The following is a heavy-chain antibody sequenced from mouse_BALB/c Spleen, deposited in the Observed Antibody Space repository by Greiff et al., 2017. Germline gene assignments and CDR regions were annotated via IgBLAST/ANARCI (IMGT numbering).Heavy chain of an antibody. CDR2: ISDGGSYT. CDR3: ASSYGNYYFDY. CDR1: GFTFSDYY. J-gene: IGHJ2*01. V-gene: IGHV5-4*02. Sequence: EVKVVESGGGLVKPGGSLKLSCAASGFTFSDYYMYWVRQTPEKRLEWVATISDGGSYTYYPDSVKGRFTISRDNAKNNLYLQMSSLKSEDTAMYYCASSYGNYYFDYWGQGTTLTVSS. D-gene: IGHD2-1*01.